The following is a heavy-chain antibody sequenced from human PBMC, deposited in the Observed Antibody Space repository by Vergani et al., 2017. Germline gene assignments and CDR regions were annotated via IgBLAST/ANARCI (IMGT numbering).Heavy chain of an antibody. CDR3: AKHFRGWGIDY. Sequence: QVQLVESGGGVVQRGGSLRLSCAPSGFTLSNYDMQWIRQGPCKGLEFVAFIQFDGSNQYYADSVKGRFTLSRDFSKNTLYLQMNSLRTDDTATYYCAKHFRGWGIDYWGQGTQVIVSS. V-gene: IGHV3-30*02. D-gene: IGHD3-16*01. CDR2: IQFDGSNQ. CDR1: GFTLSNYD. J-gene: IGHJ4*02.